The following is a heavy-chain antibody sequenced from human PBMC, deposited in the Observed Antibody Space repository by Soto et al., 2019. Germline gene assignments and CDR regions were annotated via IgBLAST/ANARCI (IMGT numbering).Heavy chain of an antibody. V-gene: IGHV3-23*01. J-gene: IGHJ6*03. CDR3: AKCEGSGYDGTYYHSYMGV. Sequence: EVQMLDSGGGLVQPGGSLRVSCAASGFTFSSYDMTWVRQAPGKGLEWVSAITGSGDRTYYADSVKGRFTISRDNAKNTLYLQMNSLRAEDTAIYYCAKCEGSGYDGTYYHSYMGVWGKGTTVTVSS. CDR1: GFTFSSYD. CDR2: ITGSGDRT. D-gene: IGHD5-12*01.